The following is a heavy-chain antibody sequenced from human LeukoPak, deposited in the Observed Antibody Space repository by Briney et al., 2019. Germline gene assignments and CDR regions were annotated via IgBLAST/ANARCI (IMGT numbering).Heavy chain of an antibody. V-gene: IGHV1-46*01. CDR1: GYTFTSYY. Sequence: ASVKVSCKASGYTFTSYYMHWVRQAPGQGLEWMGIINPSGGSTSYAQKFQGRVTMTRDTSTSTVYMELSSLRSEDTAVYYCARAGGSGYYYYYMDVWGKGTTVTISS. J-gene: IGHJ6*03. CDR2: INPSGGST. D-gene: IGHD3-10*01. CDR3: ARAGGSGYYYYYMDV.